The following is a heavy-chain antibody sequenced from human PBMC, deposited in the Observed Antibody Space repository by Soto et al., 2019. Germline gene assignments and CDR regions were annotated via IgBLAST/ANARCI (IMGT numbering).Heavy chain of an antibody. CDR1: GFTVSSHE. Sequence: GGSLRLSCVASGFTVSSHEMKWVRQAPGKGLEWVSYISVVGSTKYYANSVKGRFTISRDNAKNSLYLQMKSLTAEYTAASYCASARDSDYHYSRIDVWGQGTTVTVSS. D-gene: IGHD2-15*01. CDR3: ASARDSDYHYSRIDV. V-gene: IGHV3-48*03. J-gene: IGHJ6*02. CDR2: ISVVGSTK.